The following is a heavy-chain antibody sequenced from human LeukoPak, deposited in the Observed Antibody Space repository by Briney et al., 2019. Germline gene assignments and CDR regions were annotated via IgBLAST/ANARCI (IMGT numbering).Heavy chain of an antibody. D-gene: IGHD3-16*01. V-gene: IGHV3-21*01. CDR2: ISSSSSYI. J-gene: IGHJ4*02. Sequence: PGGSLRLSCAASGFTFSSYSMNWVRQAPGKGLEWVSSISSSSSYIYYADSVKGRFTISRDNAKNSLYLQMSSLRAEDTAVYYCARHRGVMGDFWGQGTLVTVSS. CDR1: GFTFSSYS. CDR3: ARHRGVMGDF.